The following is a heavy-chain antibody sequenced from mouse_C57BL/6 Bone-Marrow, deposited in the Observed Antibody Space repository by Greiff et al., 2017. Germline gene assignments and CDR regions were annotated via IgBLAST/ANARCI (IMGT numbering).Heavy chain of an antibody. CDR2: IRNKANNHAT. J-gene: IGHJ3*01. D-gene: IGHD2-4*01. V-gene: IGHV6-6*01. Sequence: EVKVVESGGGLVQPGGSMKLSCAASGFTFSDAWMDWVRQSPEKGLEWVAEIRNKANNHATYYAESVKGRFTISRDDSKSSVYLQMNSLRAEDTGIYYCTRRIYYDYDAWFAYWGQGTLVTVSA. CDR3: TRRIYYDYDAWFAY. CDR1: GFTFSDAW.